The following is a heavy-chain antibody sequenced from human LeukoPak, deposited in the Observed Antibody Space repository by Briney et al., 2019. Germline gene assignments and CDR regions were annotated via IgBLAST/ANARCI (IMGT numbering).Heavy chain of an antibody. CDR3: AREEREQWLVRACYFDY. J-gene: IGHJ4*02. CDR1: GFTFSSYS. V-gene: IGHV3-21*01. D-gene: IGHD6-19*01. Sequence: GGSLRLSCAASGFTFSSYSMNWVRQAPGKGLEWVSSISSSSSYIYYADSVKGRFTISRDNAKNSLYLQMNSLRAEDTAVYYCAREEREQWLVRACYFDYWGQGTLVTVSS. CDR2: ISSSSSYI.